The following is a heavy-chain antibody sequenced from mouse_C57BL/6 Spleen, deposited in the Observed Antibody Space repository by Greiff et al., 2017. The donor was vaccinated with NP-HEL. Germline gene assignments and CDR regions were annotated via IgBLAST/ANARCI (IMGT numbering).Heavy chain of an antibody. CDR2: IRSKSSNYAT. CDR1: GFTFNTYA. CDR3: VREEGYYDHDGDAMDY. Sequence: EVQGVESGGGLVQPKGSLKLSCAASGFTFNTYAMHWVRQAPGKGLEWVARIRSKSSNYATYYADSVKDRFTISRDDSQSMLYLQMNNLKTEDTAMYYCVREEGYYDHDGDAMDYWGQGTSVTVSS. V-gene: IGHV10-3*01. D-gene: IGHD2-4*01. J-gene: IGHJ4*01.